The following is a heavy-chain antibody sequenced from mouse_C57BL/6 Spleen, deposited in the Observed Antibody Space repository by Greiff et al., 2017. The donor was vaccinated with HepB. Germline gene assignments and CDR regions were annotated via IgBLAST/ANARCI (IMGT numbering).Heavy chain of an antibody. CDR1: GFNIKDYY. V-gene: IGHV14-1*01. Sequence: EVQLQQSGAELVRPGASVKLSCTASGFNIKDYYMHWVKQRPEQGLEWIGRIDPEDGDTEYAPKFQGKATMTADTSSNTAYLQLSSLTSEDTAVYYCTTLYYFGLHYYAMDYLGQGTSVTVSS. CDR3: TTLYYFGLHYYAMDY. J-gene: IGHJ4*01. CDR2: IDPEDGDT. D-gene: IGHD1-1*01.